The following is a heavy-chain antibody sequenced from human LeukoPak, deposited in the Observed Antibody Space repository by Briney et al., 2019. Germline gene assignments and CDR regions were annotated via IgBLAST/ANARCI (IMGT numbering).Heavy chain of an antibody. V-gene: IGHV3-48*03. D-gene: IGHD3-10*01. J-gene: IGHJ4*02. Sequence: GGSLRLSCAASGFTFSSYEMNWVRQAPGKGLELVSYISSSVSTIYYADSVKGRFTISRDNAKNSLYLQMNSLRAEDTAVYYCARGLPVRGVNTDYWGQGTLVTVSS. CDR3: ARGLPVRGVNTDY. CDR2: ISSSVSTI. CDR1: GFTFSSYE.